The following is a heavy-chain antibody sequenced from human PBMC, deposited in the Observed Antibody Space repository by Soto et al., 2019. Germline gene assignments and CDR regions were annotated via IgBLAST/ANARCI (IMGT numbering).Heavy chain of an antibody. CDR2: SHHSGST. J-gene: IGHJ6*02. D-gene: IGHD3-9*01. CDR3: ATRGYFDRLLLSGWGYSDV. V-gene: IGHV4-34*01. CDR1: GGSFSGYY. Sequence: SETLSLTCAVYGGSFSGYYSGWIRQLPGKGLGWIGESHHSGSTNYNPSLKTRVPISVDTPKNQFSLKRSAVTAADTAVYYCATRGYFDRLLLSGWGYSDVWGQGTTVTVSS.